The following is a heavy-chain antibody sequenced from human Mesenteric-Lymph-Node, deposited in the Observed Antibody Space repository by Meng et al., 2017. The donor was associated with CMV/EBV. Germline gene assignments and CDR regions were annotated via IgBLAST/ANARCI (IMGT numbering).Heavy chain of an antibody. V-gene: IGHV1-2*06. CDR3: GRGQQTFDP. D-gene: IGHD1-1*01. CDR1: GYSFTGYS. J-gene: IGHJ5*02. Sequence: QVQLVQSRAEVGKPGASVMVSCKASGYSFTGYSTHWVRQAPGQGLEWMGRISPNTGDTIYEENFQGRVTMTRDTSINTAYMELSSLTSDDTAVYYCGRGQQTFDPWGQGTLVTVSS. CDR2: ISPNTGDT.